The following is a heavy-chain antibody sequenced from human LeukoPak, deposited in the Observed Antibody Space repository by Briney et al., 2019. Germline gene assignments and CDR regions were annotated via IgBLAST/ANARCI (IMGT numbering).Heavy chain of an antibody. CDR2: INHSGST. J-gene: IGHJ5*02. D-gene: IGHD2-2*01. CDR1: GGSFSGSY. CDR3: ARGQGYCSSTSCYNWFDP. V-gene: IGHV4-34*01. Sequence: SETLSLTCAVYGGSFSGSYWSWIRQPPGKGLEWLGEINHSGSTNYNPSLKSRVTISVDTSKNQFSLKLSSVTAADTAVYYCARGQGYCSSTSCYNWFDPWGQGTLVTVSS.